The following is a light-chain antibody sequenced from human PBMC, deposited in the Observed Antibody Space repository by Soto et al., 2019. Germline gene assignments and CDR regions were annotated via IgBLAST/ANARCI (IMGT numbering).Light chain of an antibody. CDR3: QQYNNWPPIT. J-gene: IGKJ5*01. CDR1: QSVSSN. Sequence: PGVRATLSCGASQSVSSNLAWYQQKPGQAPRLLIYGASTRATGIPARFSGSGSGTEFTLTISSLQSEDFAVYYCQQYNNWPPITFGQGTRLEI. V-gene: IGKV3-15*01. CDR2: GAS.